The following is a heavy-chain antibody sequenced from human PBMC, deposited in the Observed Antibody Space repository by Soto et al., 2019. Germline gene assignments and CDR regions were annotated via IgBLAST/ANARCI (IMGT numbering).Heavy chain of an antibody. J-gene: IGHJ6*02. V-gene: IGHV1-69*06. Sequence: SVKVSCKASGGTFSSYAISWVRQAPGQGLEWMGGIIPIFGTANYAQKFQGRVTITADKSTSTAYMELSSPRSEDTAVYYCARGGVAAAGTSSPYYYGMDVWGQGTTVTVSS. D-gene: IGHD6-13*01. CDR3: ARGGVAAAGTSSPYYYGMDV. CDR1: GGTFSSYA. CDR2: IIPIFGTA.